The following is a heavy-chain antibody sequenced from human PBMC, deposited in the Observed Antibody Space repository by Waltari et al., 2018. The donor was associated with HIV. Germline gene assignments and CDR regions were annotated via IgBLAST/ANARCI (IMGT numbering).Heavy chain of an antibody. Sequence: EVQLVDSGGGLVKPGGSLRPSCAASGFTFSDYRMNWVRQSPGKGLEWVSSISSSGSFIYYADSVKGRFTISRDNAQNSMYLQMNNLRADDSAMYYCARDSRGTSWSLNWFDPWGQGTLVTVSS. CDR3: ARDSRGTSWSLNWFDP. J-gene: IGHJ5*02. CDR2: ISSSGSFI. V-gene: IGHV3-21*02. D-gene: IGHD6-13*01. CDR1: GFTFSDYR.